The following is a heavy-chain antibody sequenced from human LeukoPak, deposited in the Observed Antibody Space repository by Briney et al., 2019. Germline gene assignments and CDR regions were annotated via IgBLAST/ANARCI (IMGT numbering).Heavy chain of an antibody. Sequence: GGSLRLSCAASGFTFSSYWMSWVRQAPGKGLEWVANIKQDGSEKYYVDSVKGRFTISRDNSKNTLYLQMNSLRAEDTAVYYCAKHAYGDYVWGQGTLVTVSS. CDR1: GFTFSSYW. J-gene: IGHJ4*02. V-gene: IGHV3-7*03. CDR3: AKHAYGDYV. D-gene: IGHD4-17*01. CDR2: IKQDGSEK.